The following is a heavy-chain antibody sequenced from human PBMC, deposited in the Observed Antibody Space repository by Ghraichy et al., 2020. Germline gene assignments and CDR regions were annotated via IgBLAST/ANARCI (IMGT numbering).Heavy chain of an antibody. Sequence: SETLSLTCTVSGGSISSGDYYWSWIRQPPGKGLEWIGYIYYSGSTYYNPSLKSRVTISVDTSKNQFSLKLSSVTAADTAVYYCASQGVHSSSWYIDYWGQGTLVTVSS. V-gene: IGHV4-30-4*01. CDR3: ASQGVHSSSWYIDY. CDR2: IYYSGST. D-gene: IGHD6-13*01. CDR1: GGSISSGDYY. J-gene: IGHJ4*02.